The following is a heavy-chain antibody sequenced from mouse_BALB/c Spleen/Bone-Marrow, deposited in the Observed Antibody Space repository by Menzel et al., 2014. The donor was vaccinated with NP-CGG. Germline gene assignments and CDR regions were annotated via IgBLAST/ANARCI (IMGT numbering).Heavy chain of an antibody. CDR3: ARWGKGYFDV. CDR1: GYNFISYW. Sequence: QVQLKESRAELVKPGASVKLSCKASGYNFISYWIHWVKQRPGQGLEWIGEINPGNGRTNYNEKFKNKATLTIDKSSSTAYMQLSRLTSEDSAVYYCARWGKGYFDVWGAGTTVTVSS. D-gene: IGHD1-3*01. CDR2: INPGNGRT. V-gene: IGHV1S81*02. J-gene: IGHJ1*01.